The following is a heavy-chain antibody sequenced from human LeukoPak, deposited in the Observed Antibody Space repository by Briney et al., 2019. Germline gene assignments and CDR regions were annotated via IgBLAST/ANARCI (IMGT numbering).Heavy chain of an antibody. CDR3: ARAPGTVTTFDC. J-gene: IGHJ4*02. V-gene: IGHV4-59*01. CDR1: GGSISSYY. D-gene: IGHD4-17*01. CDR2: IYYSGST. Sequence: PSETLSLTCTVSGGSISSYYWSWIRQPPGKGLEWIGYIYYSGSTNYNPSLKSRVTISVDTSKNQFSLKLSSVTAADTAVYYCARAPGTVTTFDCWGQGTLVTVSS.